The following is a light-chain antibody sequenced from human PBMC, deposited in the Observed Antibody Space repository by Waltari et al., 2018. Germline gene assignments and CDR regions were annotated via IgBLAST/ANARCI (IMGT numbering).Light chain of an antibody. Sequence: QSALTQLPSASGSPGQSVTMSCTGTSSDVGGDNYVSWYQQHPGKAPKLLISQVSKRPSGVPDRFSGSKSGNTASLTVSGLQAEDEAEYFCTSHAGTNSVFGGGTKLTVL. CDR1: SSDVGGDNY. CDR3: TSHAGTNSV. V-gene: IGLV2-8*01. J-gene: IGLJ3*02. CDR2: QVS.